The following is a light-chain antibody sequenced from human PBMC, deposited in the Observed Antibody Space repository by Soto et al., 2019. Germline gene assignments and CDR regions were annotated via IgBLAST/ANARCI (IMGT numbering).Light chain of an antibody. CDR1: QSVSSTQ. J-gene: IGKJ1*01. CDR3: QQYGTSPGT. Sequence: IVMTQSPATVSVSPGERATLSCRASQSVSSTQLVWYQQKPGQAPTLLIFGASSRATGIPDRFSGSGSGTDFTLTISGLQPEDFAVYYCQQYGTSPGTFGQGTKVDI. CDR2: GAS. V-gene: IGKV3-20*01.